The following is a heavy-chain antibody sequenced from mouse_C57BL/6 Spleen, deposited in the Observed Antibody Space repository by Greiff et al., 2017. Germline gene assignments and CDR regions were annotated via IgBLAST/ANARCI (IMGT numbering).Heavy chain of an antibody. CDR1: GYTFTDYN. CDR3: ARKGTVVAGYDAMDY. J-gene: IGHJ4*01. D-gene: IGHD1-1*01. V-gene: IGHV1-18*01. Sequence: VKLQESGPELVKPGASVKIPCKASGYTFTDYNMDWVKQSHGKSLEWIGDINPNNGGTIYNQKFKGKATLTVDKSSSTAYMELRSLTSEDTAVYYCARKGTVVAGYDAMDYWGQGTSVTVSS. CDR2: INPNNGGT.